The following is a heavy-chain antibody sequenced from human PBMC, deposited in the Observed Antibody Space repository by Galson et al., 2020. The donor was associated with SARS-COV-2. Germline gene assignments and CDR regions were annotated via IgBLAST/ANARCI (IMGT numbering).Heavy chain of an antibody. D-gene: IGHD2-21*01. CDR2: ITPTGTI. V-gene: IGHV4-34*01. Sequence: ASETLSLTCAVYGGSFSGYYWGWIRQSPGKGLEWIGEITPTGTINNNPSLKSRVTISKDTSKNQFSLRLRSVTAADTAMYFCARGSRDVTMVLMIATAASYYFDFWGQGSLVAVSS. CDR3: ARGSRDVTMVLMIATAASYYFDF. CDR1: GGSFSGYY. J-gene: IGHJ4*02.